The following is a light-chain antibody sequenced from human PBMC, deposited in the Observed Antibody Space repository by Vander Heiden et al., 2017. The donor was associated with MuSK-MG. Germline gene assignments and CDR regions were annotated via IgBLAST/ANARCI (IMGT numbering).Light chain of an antibody. CDR2: EAS. CDR1: QSITSV. Sequence: DIQITQSPTALSASPVDRVTITPRARQSITSVLAWYHQKPGKAPKPLIYEASSLESGVPSRFSGSGSGTEFTLTISSLQSDDSGIYYCQQYFSYKTFGRGTKVEI. CDR3: QQYFSYKT. V-gene: IGKV1-5*03. J-gene: IGKJ1*01.